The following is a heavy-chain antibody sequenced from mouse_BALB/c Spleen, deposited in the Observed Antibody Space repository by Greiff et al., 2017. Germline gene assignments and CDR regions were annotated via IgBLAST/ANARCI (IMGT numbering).Heavy chain of an antibody. CDR2: IRLKSDNYAT. J-gene: IGHJ3*01. Sequence: EVMLVESGGGLVQPGGSMKLSCVASGFTFSSYWMSWVRQSPEKGLEWVAEIRLKSDNYATHYAESVKGKFTISRDDLKSRLYLQMNSLRAEDTGIYYCSMITTRGLAYWGQGTLVTVSA. CDR1: GFTFSSYW. D-gene: IGHD2-4*01. CDR3: SMITTRGLAY. V-gene: IGHV6-6*02.